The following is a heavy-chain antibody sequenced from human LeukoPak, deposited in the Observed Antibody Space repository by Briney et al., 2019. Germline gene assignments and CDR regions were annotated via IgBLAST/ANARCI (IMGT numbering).Heavy chain of an antibody. V-gene: IGHV4-39*07. J-gene: IGHJ6*03. CDR2: IYYSGST. D-gene: IGHD2-2*01. CDR3: ARVGSTSYYYYYMDV. CDR1: GGSISSSSYY. Sequence: SETLSLTCTVSGGSISSSSYYWGWIRQPPGKGLEWIGSIYYSGSTYYNPSLKSRVTISVDTSKNQFSLKLSSVTAADTAVYYCARVGSTSYYYYYMDVWGKGTTVTVSS.